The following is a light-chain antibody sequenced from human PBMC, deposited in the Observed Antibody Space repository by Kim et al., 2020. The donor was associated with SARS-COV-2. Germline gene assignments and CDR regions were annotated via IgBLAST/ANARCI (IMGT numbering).Light chain of an antibody. V-gene: IGKV1-39*01. Sequence: SASAGDRVTITFRARQNINKDLNWYQLKPGKAPKLLIYTASSLQSGVPSRFSGSGSGTEFTLTINCLQPDDFATYYCQQSYSSPTFGQGTRLEIK. CDR3: QQSYSSPT. J-gene: IGKJ5*01. CDR2: TAS. CDR1: QNINKD.